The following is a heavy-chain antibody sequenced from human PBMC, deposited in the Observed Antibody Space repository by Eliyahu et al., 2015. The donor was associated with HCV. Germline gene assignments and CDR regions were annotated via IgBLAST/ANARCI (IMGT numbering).Heavy chain of an antibody. Sequence: QIQLVQSGVEVKKPGASVKVSCKTSGYSXYNYGFTWVRQAPGQGLEWMGWISTYSGNTNYAPKFQGRITMTTDTFTSTAYMELRSLKSDDTAVYYCARDRCGTDCYSSNFDYWGQGTLVTVSS. CDR3: ARDRCGTDCYSSNFDY. J-gene: IGHJ4*02. D-gene: IGHD2-21*02. CDR1: GYSXYNYG. V-gene: IGHV1-18*01. CDR2: ISTYSGNT.